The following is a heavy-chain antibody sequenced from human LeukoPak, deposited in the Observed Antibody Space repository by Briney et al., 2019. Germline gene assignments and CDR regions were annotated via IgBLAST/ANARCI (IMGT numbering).Heavy chain of an antibody. J-gene: IGHJ5*01. V-gene: IGHV3-48*03. D-gene: IGHD3-10*01. CDR1: GFSFSGYE. CDR2: IDTSGDDI. Sequence: GGSLRLSCAASGFSFSGYEIHWVRQSPGKGLEWIAFIDTSGDDIYYAESVKGRFTVPRDNAKQSVYLHMNSLRADDTSIYHCARAGFGEVLDSWGQGTLVSISS. CDR3: ARAGFGEVLDS.